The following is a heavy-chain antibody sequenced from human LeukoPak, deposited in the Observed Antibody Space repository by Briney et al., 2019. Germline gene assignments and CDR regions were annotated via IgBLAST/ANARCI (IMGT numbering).Heavy chain of an antibody. Sequence: ASVKVSCKASGYTFTGYYIHWVRQAPGQGLEWMGWIGAYNGNTNYAQKLQGRVTMTTDTSTSTAYMELRSLRSDDTAVYYCARDQSYYYGSGSKPEDWGQGTLVTVSS. CDR2: IGAYNGNT. J-gene: IGHJ4*02. CDR1: GYTFTGYY. CDR3: ARDQSYYYGSGSKPED. D-gene: IGHD3-10*01. V-gene: IGHV1-18*04.